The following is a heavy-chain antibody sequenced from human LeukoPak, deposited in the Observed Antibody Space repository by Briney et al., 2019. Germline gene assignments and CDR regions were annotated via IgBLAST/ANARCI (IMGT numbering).Heavy chain of an antibody. CDR2: ISAYNGNT. CDR3: ARKSNYYDSSGYYEDYYYYMDV. D-gene: IGHD3-22*01. J-gene: IGHJ6*03. Sequence: GASVKVSCKASGYTFTSYGISWVRQAPGQGLEWMGWISAYNGNTNYAQKLQGRVTMTTDTSTSTAYMELRSLRSDDTAAYYCARKSNYYDSSGYYEDYYYYMDVWGKGTTVTVSS. CDR1: GYTFTSYG. V-gene: IGHV1-18*01.